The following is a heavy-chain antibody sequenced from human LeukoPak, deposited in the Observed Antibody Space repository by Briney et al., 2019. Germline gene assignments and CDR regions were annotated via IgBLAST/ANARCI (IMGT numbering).Heavy chain of an antibody. CDR2: IYPGDSDT. V-gene: IGHV5-51*01. Sequence: PGESLKISCKGSGYSFTSYWIGWVRQMPGKGLEWMGIIYPGDSDTRYSPSFQGQVTISADKSISTAYLQWSSLKASDTAMYYCARHRGYSGYPSYYYYYYMDVWGKGTTVTVSS. CDR3: ARHRGYSGYPSYYYYYYMDV. D-gene: IGHD5-12*01. J-gene: IGHJ6*03. CDR1: GYSFTSYW.